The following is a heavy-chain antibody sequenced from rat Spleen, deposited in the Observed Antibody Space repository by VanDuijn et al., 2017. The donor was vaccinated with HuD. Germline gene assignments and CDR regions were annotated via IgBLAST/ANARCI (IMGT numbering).Heavy chain of an antibody. CDR3: TRHFSPADYYSSFPVLY. CDR2: ISYDGSST. V-gene: IGHV5-7*01. CDR1: GFTFSDYY. J-gene: IGHJ3*01. Sequence: EVRLVESGGGLVRPGRSLKLSCVASGFTFSDYYMAWVRQAPTKGLEWVATISYDGSSTYYRDSVKGRFTISRDNAKSTLYLQMDSLRSEDTATYYCTRHFSPADYYSSFPVLYWGQGTLVTVSS. D-gene: IGHD1-2*01.